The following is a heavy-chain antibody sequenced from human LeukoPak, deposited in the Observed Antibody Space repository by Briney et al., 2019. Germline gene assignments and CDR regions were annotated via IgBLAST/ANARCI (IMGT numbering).Heavy chain of an antibody. J-gene: IGHJ4*02. CDR2: ISGDAVSS. V-gene: IGHV3-43*02. Sequence: PGGSLRISCAASGFMFDDYGMHWVRQVPGRGLEWVSLISGDAVSSFYADSVRGRFTISRDNNNNSLSLQMHSLTSEDTAFYYCAREQFSHTSNFFDNWGQGILVTVSS. CDR1: GFMFDDYG. CDR3: AREQFSHTSNFFDN. D-gene: IGHD5-24*01.